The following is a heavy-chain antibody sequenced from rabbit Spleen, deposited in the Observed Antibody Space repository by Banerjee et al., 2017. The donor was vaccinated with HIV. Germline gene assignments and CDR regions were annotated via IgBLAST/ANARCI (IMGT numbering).Heavy chain of an antibody. Sequence: QSLEESGGDLVKPGASLTLTCTASGFSFSSDYYMCWVRQAPGKGLEWIACIYTGSSDSNVHASWAKGRFTISKTSSTTVTLQMTSLTAADTATYFCARGSATMTLVITGYYLNLWGQGTLVTVS. CDR2: IYTGSSDSN. J-gene: IGHJ4*01. V-gene: IGHV1S40*01. D-gene: IGHD2-1*01. CDR3: ARGSATMTLVITGYYLNL. CDR1: GFSFSSDYY.